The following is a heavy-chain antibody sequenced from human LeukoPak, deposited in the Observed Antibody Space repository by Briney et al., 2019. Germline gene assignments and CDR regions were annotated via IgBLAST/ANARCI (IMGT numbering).Heavy chain of an antibody. CDR2: ISSSGSTI. V-gene: IGHV3-48*03. D-gene: IGHD3-16*01. CDR3: ARDVELSLGDYVWGSYLYYYYGMDV. J-gene: IGHJ6*02. Sequence: GGSLRLSCAASGFTFSSYEMNWVRQAPGKGLEWVSYISSSGSTIYYADSVKGRFTISRDNAKNSLYLQMNSLRAEDTAVYYCARDVELSLGDYVWGSYLYYYYGMDVWGQGTTVTVSS. CDR1: GFTFSSYE.